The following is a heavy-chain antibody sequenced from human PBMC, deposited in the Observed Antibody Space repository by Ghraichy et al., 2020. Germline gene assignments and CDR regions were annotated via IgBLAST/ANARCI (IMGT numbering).Heavy chain of an antibody. CDR2: ISYTGIT. CDR1: GGSFSSYY. CDR3: ERHSPTSAGAFDY. Sequence: SETLSLTCTVSGGSFSSYYWSWIRQSPGKGLEWVGFISYTGITNYNPSLKSRLPISVDTSKNQFSLKLSSVIAADTAVYYCERHSPTSAGAFDYWGQGILVTVSS. J-gene: IGHJ4*02. V-gene: IGHV4-59*08.